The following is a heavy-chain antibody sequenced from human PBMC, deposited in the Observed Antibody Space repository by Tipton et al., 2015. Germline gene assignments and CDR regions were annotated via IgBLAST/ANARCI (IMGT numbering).Heavy chain of an antibody. Sequence: LRLSCTVSGGSIGSHFWSWIRQPPGKGLEWIGHTHYTGNTNYNASLKSRVTMSLGTSENRFSLRLTSVTAADTAVYYCARVMRHISVAGSASDGFSMWGQGTMVTVSS. V-gene: IGHV4-59*11. CDR2: THYTGNT. D-gene: IGHD6-19*01. J-gene: IGHJ3*02. CDR1: GGSIGSHF. CDR3: ARVMRHISVAGSASDGFSM.